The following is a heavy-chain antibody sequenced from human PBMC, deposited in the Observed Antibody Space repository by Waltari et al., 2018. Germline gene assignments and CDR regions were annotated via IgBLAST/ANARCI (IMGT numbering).Heavy chain of an antibody. J-gene: IGHJ4*02. CDR1: GFTFSSYA. CDR2: IGGSGGVK. CDR3: AKPENYDQMAGRD. Sequence: EVQLLESGGGLVQPGGSLRLSCAASGFTFSSYAMSWVRQAPGKGLEWGSAIGGSGGVKDNADSVKGRFTISRDNSKNTLYLQMNSLRAEDTAVYYCAKPENYDQMAGRDWGQGTLVTVSS. V-gene: IGHV3-23*01. D-gene: IGHD3-16*01.